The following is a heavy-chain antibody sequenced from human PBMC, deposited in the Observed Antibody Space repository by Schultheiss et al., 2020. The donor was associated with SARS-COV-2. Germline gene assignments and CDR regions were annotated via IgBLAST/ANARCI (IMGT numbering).Heavy chain of an antibody. J-gene: IGHJ6*02. CDR2: ISGSGGST. CDR3: AGNGVYYYYGMDV. V-gene: IGHV3-23*01. CDR1: GFTFSSYA. Sequence: GGSLRLSCAASGFTFSSYAMSWVRQAPGKGLEWVSAISGSGGSTYYADSVKGRFTNTRDSSKNTLYLQMNSLRAEDTAVYYCAGNGVYYYYGMDVWGQGTTVTVSS. D-gene: IGHD2-8*01.